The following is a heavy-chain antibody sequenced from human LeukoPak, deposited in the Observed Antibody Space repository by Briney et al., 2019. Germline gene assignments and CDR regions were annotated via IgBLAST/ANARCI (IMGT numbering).Heavy chain of an antibody. J-gene: IGHJ4*02. CDR2: INHSGST. D-gene: IGHD3-10*01. CDR3: ARSPCMSVRGVQSDY. V-gene: IGHV4-34*01. Sequence: SETLSLTCAVYGGSFSGYYWSWIRQPPGKGLEWIGEINHSGSTNYNPSLKSRVTISVDTSKNQFSLKLSSVTAADTAVYYRARSPCMSVRGVQSDYWGQGTLVTVSS. CDR1: GGSFSGYY.